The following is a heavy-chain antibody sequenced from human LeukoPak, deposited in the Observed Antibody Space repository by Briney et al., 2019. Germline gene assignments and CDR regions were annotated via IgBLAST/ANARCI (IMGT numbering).Heavy chain of an antibody. CDR1: GGTFSSYA. D-gene: IGHD3-22*01. V-gene: IGHV1-69*13. J-gene: IGHJ4*02. CDR2: IIPIFGTA. CDR3: GFGDSSGYYYGY. Sequence: SVKVSCKASGGTFSSYAISWVRQAPGQGLEWMGGIIPIFGTANYAQKFQGRVTITADESTSTAYMELSGLRSEDTAVYYCGFGDSSGYYYGYWGQGTLVTVSS.